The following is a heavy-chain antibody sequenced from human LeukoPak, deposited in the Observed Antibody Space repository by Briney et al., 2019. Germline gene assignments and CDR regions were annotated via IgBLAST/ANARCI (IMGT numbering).Heavy chain of an antibody. D-gene: IGHD3-22*01. CDR1: GGSISSGSYN. Sequence: SETLSLTCTVSGGSISSGSYNWGWIRQPPGKGLEWIGSIYYSGKTYYNPSLKSRVSISLDTSKNQFSLKPSSVTAADTAVYYCARHRSTYDSSGYSPLYYFDYWGQGTLVTVSS. V-gene: IGHV4-39*01. CDR3: ARHRSTYDSSGYSPLYYFDY. J-gene: IGHJ4*02. CDR2: IYYSGKT.